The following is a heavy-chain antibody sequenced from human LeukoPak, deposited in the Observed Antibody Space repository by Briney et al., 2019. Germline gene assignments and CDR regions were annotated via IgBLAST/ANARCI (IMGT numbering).Heavy chain of an antibody. V-gene: IGHV3-23*01. J-gene: IGHJ4*02. CDR1: GFTFSSYA. CDR2: ISGSGGST. D-gene: IGHD3-3*01. Sequence: PGGSLRLSCAASGFTFSSYAMSWVRQAPGKGLEWVSAISGSGGSTYYADSVKGRFTICRDNSKNTLYLQMNSLRAEDTAVYYCAKDLWGANDFWSGYYFDYWGQGTLVTVSS. CDR3: AKDLWGANDFWSGYYFDY.